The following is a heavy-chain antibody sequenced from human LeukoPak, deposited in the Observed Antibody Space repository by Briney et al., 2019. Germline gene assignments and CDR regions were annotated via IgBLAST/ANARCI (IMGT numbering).Heavy chain of an antibody. V-gene: IGHV4-59*08. Sequence: PSETLSLTCTVSGGSISSYYWSWIRQPPGKGLEWIGYIYYSGSTNYNPSLKSRVTISVDTSKNQFSLKLSSVTAADTAVYYCARAGLRYCSSTSCYNFDYWGQGTLVTVSS. D-gene: IGHD2-2*02. J-gene: IGHJ4*02. CDR2: IYYSGST. CDR1: GGSISSYY. CDR3: ARAGLRYCSSTSCYNFDY.